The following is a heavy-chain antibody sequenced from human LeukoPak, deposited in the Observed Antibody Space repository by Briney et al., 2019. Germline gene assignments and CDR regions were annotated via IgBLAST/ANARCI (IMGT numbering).Heavy chain of an antibody. CDR1: GFTFSNYA. V-gene: IGHV3-23*01. J-gene: IGHJ4*02. CDR3: AKWGYYDVLTGYYVADY. D-gene: IGHD3-9*01. Sequence: GGSLRLSCAASGFTFSNYAMSWVRQAPGKGLEWVSAITGSGGNTYYADTVKGRFTIFRDNSKNTVFLQMNSLRAEDTAVYYCAKWGYYDVLTGYYVADYWGQGALVSVSS. CDR2: ITGSGGNT.